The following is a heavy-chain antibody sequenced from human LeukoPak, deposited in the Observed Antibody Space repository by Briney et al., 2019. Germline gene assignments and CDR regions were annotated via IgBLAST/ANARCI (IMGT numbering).Heavy chain of an antibody. Sequence: GGSLRLSCAASGFTFGSYSMNWVRQAPGKGLEWVSSISSSSSYIYYADSVKGRFTISRDNAKNSLYLQMNSLRAEDTAVYYCARVDIVVVPAAPRGGFDPWGQGTLVTVSS. CDR1: GFTFGSYS. CDR3: ARVDIVVVPAAPRGGFDP. CDR2: ISSSSSYI. J-gene: IGHJ5*02. V-gene: IGHV3-21*01. D-gene: IGHD2-2*01.